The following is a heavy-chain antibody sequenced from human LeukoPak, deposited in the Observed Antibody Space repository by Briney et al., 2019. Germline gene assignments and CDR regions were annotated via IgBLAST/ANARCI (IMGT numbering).Heavy chain of an antibody. J-gene: IGHJ6*03. CDR3: ARGPQLVGYYYIDV. V-gene: IGHV4-38-2*02. CDR1: GYSISSGYY. CDR2: IYYSWDT. D-gene: IGHD6-13*01. Sequence: PSETLSLTCTVSGYSISSGYYWGWIRQPPGKGLEWIGSIYYSWDTYYNPSLKSRVTISVDTSKNQFSLKLSSVTPEDTAAYYCARGPQLVGYYYIDVWDTGTTVTVSS.